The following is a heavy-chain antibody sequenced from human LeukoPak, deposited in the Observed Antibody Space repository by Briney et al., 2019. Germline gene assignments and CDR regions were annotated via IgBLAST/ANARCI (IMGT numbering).Heavy chain of an antibody. CDR2: IYDSGAT. D-gene: IGHD6-13*01. CDR3: ARSYSRTWYGDFQH. V-gene: IGHV4-59*01. Sequence: SETLSLTCTVSGGSISSYDRSWIRQPPGKGLEWIGYIYDSGATYYNPSLKSRVTISVDKSKNQFCLKLISVTAADTAVYYCARSYSRTWYGDFQHWGQGTLVTVSS. CDR1: GGSISSYD. J-gene: IGHJ1*01.